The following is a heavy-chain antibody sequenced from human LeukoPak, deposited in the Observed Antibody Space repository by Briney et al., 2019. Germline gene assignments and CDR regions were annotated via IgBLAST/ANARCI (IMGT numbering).Heavy chain of an antibody. CDR1: GFTFSNYA. Sequence: GGFLRLSCAASGFTFSNYAMSWVRQAPGKGLEWVSGISGSGGSTYYADSVKGRFTISRDNSKNTLFLQMNSLRAEDTAVYYCAKSGSYVNFTPGGYWGQGTLVTVSS. D-gene: IGHD3-10*02. CDR3: AKSGSYVNFTPGGY. V-gene: IGHV3-23*01. CDR2: ISGSGGST. J-gene: IGHJ4*02.